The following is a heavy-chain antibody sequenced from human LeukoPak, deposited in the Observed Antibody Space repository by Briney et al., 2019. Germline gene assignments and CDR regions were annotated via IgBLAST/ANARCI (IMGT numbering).Heavy chain of an antibody. CDR3: ARWALIFGVVSYMDV. CDR2: IKQDGSEK. Sequence: PGGSLRLSCAASGFSFSSCWMSWVRQAPGKGLEWVANIKQDGSEKYYVDSVKGRFTISRDNAKNSLYLQMNSLRAEDTAVYYCARWALIFGVVSYMDVWGKGATVTVSS. CDR1: GFSFSSCW. J-gene: IGHJ6*03. V-gene: IGHV3-7*01. D-gene: IGHD3-3*01.